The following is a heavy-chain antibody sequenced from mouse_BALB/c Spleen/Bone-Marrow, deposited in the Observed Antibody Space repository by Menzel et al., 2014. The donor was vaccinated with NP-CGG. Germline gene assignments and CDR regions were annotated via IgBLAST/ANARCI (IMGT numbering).Heavy chain of an antibody. J-gene: IGHJ2*01. CDR2: IRNKANGYTT. Sequence: EVQLVESGGGLVQPGGSLRLSCATSGFTFTDYYMNWVRQPPGKALEWLGFIRNKANGYTTEYSASVKGRFTISRDNSQNILYLQMNTLRAEDSATYYCARDKGRVFFDYWGQGTTLTGAS. CDR3: ARDKGRVFFDY. CDR1: GFTFTDYY. V-gene: IGHV7-3*02.